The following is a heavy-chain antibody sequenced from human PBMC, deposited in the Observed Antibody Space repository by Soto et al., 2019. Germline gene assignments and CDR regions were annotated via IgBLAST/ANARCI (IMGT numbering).Heavy chain of an antibody. J-gene: IGHJ5*02. Sequence: SETLSLTCSVSGGSVSNYYWSWVRQPPGKGLEWIGYIYYTGTHDYNPSLRGRATISVDTSKDQFSLKLTSVTAADTAVYYCARDRDRHSSGLPSFDPWSQGILVTVS. V-gene: IGHV4-59*02. CDR1: GGSVSNYY. CDR3: ARDRDRHSSGLPSFDP. CDR2: IYYTGTH. D-gene: IGHD3-22*01.